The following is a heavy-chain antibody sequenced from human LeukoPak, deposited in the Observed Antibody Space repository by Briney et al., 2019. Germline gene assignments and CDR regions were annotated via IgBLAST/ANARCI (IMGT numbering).Heavy chain of an antibody. V-gene: IGHV3-23*01. Sequence: GGSLRLSCAASGFTFNNYAMSWVRQAPGKGLEWVSAISASGGTTYYADSVKGRFTISRDNSESTLFLQMNSLRAEDTAVYYCAKEPREYCSSTSCPNWFDSWGQGTRVTVSS. J-gene: IGHJ5*01. CDR1: GFTFNNYA. D-gene: IGHD2-2*01. CDR3: AKEPREYCSSTSCPNWFDS. CDR2: ISASGGTT.